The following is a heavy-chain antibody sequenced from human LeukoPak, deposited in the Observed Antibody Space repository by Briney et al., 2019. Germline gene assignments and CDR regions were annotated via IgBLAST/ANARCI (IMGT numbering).Heavy chain of an antibody. CDR2: INHSGST. J-gene: IGHJ5*02. CDR1: GGSFSGYY. Sequence: SETLSHTCAVYGGSFSGYYWSWIRQPPGKGLEWIGEINHSGSTNYNPSLKSRVTISVDTSKNQFSLKLSSVTAADTAVYYCARARYSSSWYKGWFDPWGQGTLVTVSS. CDR3: ARARYSSSWYKGWFDP. D-gene: IGHD6-13*01. V-gene: IGHV4-34*01.